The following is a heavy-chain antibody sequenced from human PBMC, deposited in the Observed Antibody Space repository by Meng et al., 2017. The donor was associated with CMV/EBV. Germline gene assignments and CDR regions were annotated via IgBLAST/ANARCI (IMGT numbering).Heavy chain of an antibody. Sequence: VQLVQSGAGVKKPGASGKVSCKATGYTFTSYYMHLVRQAPGQGLEWMGIINPSGGSTSYAQKFQGRVTMTRDTSTSTVYMELSSLRSEDTAVYYCALAEYSSSLFDYWGQGTLVTVSS. CDR1: GYTFTSYY. J-gene: IGHJ4*02. CDR3: ALAEYSSSLFDY. CDR2: INPSGGST. V-gene: IGHV1-46*01. D-gene: IGHD6-13*01.